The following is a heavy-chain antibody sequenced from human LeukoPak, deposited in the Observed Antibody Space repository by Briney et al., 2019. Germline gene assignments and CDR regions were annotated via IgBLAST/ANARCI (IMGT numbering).Heavy chain of an antibody. Sequence: PGGSLRLSCAASGFTFPTYATTWVRRAPGKGLEWASAISGSGDATYYADSVKGRFTISRDNSDNRVYLQVSRMRAEDTAVYFFARLSGTSGTTSRVLHYWGQGALVTVSS. CDR1: GFTFPTYA. J-gene: IGHJ4*02. V-gene: IGHV3-23*01. D-gene: IGHD1-1*01. CDR3: ARLSGTSGTTSRVLHY. CDR2: ISGSGDAT.